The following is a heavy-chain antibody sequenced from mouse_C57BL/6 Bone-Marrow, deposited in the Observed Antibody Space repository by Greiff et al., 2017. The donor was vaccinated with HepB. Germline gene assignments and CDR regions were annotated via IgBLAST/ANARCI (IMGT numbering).Heavy chain of an antibody. CDR2: IYPGSGST. CDR3: ARSCTVGYYEFAY. V-gene: IGHV1-55*01. CDR1: GYTFTSYW. J-gene: IGHJ3*01. D-gene: IGHD2-3*01. Sequence: VQLQQPGAELVKPGASVKMSCKASGYTFTSYWITWVKQRPGQGLEWIGDIYPGSGSTNYNEKFKSKATLTVDTSSSTAYMQLSSLTSEDSAVYDCARSCTVGYYEFAYWGQGTLVTVSA.